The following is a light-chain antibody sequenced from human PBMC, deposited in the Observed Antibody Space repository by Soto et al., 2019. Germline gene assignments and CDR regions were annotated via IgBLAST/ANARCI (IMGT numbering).Light chain of an antibody. V-gene: IGKV1-33*01. CDR1: QDIATY. Sequence: DIQMTQSPSSLSASVGNRVTMTCQASQDIATYLNWYQQKPGKAPNLLIYDASNLETGVPSRFSGGGSGTHFTFTISNLQPEDIATYYCQQYDNLPPTWTFGQGTKVEIE. CDR2: DAS. CDR3: QQYDNLPPTWT. J-gene: IGKJ1*01.